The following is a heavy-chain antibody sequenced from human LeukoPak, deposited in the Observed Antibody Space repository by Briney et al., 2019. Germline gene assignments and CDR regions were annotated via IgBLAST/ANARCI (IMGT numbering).Heavy chain of an antibody. V-gene: IGHV4-59*01. CDR3: ARVAAAYDWYFDL. Sequence: KPSETLSLTCTVSGGPISSYYWSWIRQPPGKGLEWIGYIYYSGSTNYNPSLKSRVNISVDTSKNQFSPKLSSVTAADTAVYYCARVAAAYDWYFDLWGRGTLVTVSS. CDR2: IYYSGST. CDR1: GGPISSYY. D-gene: IGHD6-13*01. J-gene: IGHJ2*01.